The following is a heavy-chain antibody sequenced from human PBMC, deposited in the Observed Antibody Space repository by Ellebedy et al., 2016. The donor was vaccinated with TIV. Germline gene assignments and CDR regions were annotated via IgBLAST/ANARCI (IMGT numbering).Heavy chain of an antibody. J-gene: IGHJ4*02. CDR3: ARPEAGYDFAFDY. CDR1: GFTFSSYS. CDR2: ITTGISNI. V-gene: IGHV3-21*01. Sequence: GGSLRLXXAASGFTFSSYSMNWVRQAPEKGLEWVSSITTGISNIYYADSVKGRFTISRDNAKNSLYLQMNSLRAEDTAVYYCARPEAGYDFAFDYWGQGTLVTVSS. D-gene: IGHD5-12*01.